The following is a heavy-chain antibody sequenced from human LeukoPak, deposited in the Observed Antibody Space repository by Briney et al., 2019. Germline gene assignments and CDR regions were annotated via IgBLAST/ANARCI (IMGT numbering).Heavy chain of an antibody. CDR2: INPSGGST. J-gene: IGHJ5*02. CDR1: GHTFTNPY. V-gene: IGHV1-46*01. Sequence: GPSVTSHYTPAGHTFTNPYMPRHPQAPGQGLEWMGIINPSGGSTSYAQKFQGRVTMTRDTSTSTVYMELSSLRSDATAVYYCARHCYYDSRASYSGPGANWLHPSRPGSLVTVSS. CDR3: ARHCYYDSRASYSGPGANWLHP. D-gene: IGHD3-22*01.